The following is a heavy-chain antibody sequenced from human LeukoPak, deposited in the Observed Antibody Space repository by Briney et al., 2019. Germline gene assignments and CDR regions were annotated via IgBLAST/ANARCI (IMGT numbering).Heavy chain of an antibody. CDR2: INPSGGST. J-gene: IGHJ5*02. D-gene: IGHD2-21*02. V-gene: IGHV1-46*01. Sequence: GASVKVSCKASGYTFTSYYMHWVRQAPGQGLEWMGIINPSGGSTSYAQKFQGRVTMTRDTSTSTVYVELSSLRSEDTAVYYCARDAPYCGGDCPPRWFDPWGQGTLVTVSS. CDR3: ARDAPYCGGDCPPRWFDP. CDR1: GYTFTSYY.